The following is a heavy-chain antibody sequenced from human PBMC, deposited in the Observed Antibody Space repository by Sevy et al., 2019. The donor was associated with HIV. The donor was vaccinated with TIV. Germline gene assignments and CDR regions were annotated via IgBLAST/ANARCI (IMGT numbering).Heavy chain of an antibody. CDR1: GGSISSYY. D-gene: IGHD2-15*01. J-gene: IGHJ5*02. CDR2: IYYSGST. V-gene: IGHV4-59*01. CDR3: ARDPYGYCSGGSCYPGHWFDP. Sequence: SETLSLTCTVSGGSISSYYWSWIRQPPGKGLEWIGYIYYSGSTNYNPSLKSRATISVDTFKNQFSLKLGSLTAADTAVYYCARDPYGYCSGGSCYPGHWFDPWGQGTLVTVSS.